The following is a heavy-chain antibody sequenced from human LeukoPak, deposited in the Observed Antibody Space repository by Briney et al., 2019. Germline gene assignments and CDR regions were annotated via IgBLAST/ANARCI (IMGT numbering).Heavy chain of an antibody. V-gene: IGHV1-2*02. CDR2: INPNSGGT. Sequence: GASVKVSRKAAGHALSGYIMHGVRQAPGQGREWMGWINPNSGGTNYAQKLQGRVTMTRDTSISTAYMELSRLRSDDTAVYYCARLWEEQLLGDWFDPWGEGTRVTVS. J-gene: IGHJ5*02. D-gene: IGHD2-2*01. CDR3: ARLWEEQLLGDWFDP. CDR1: GHALSGYI.